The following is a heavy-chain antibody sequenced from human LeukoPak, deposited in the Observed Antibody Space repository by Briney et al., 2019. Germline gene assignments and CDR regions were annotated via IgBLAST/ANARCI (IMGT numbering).Heavy chain of an antibody. CDR2: INPSGGST. V-gene: IGHV1-46*01. Sequence: ASVKVSCKASGYTFTSYYMHWVRQAPGQGLEWMGVINPSGGSTSYAQKFQGRVTMPRHTSTSTVYMDLSTLRSEDAAVYFGARDRGKVANDYWGQGTLVIVSS. CDR3: ARDRGKVANDY. J-gene: IGHJ4*02. D-gene: IGHD3-10*01. CDR1: GYTFTSYY.